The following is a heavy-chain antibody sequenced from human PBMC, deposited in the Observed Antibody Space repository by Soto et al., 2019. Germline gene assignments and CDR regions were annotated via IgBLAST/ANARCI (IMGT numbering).Heavy chain of an antibody. CDR3: AREPKQNYDSSPWNRRFDS. D-gene: IGHD3-22*01. V-gene: IGHV4-30-4*08. Sequence: SETLSLTCTVSGDSIPSPPYYWTWIRHPPWQGLEWVGYIYYPGNNFYTPALKSRVAMSVDPSTNQFSLKLASVTDADTAVYFCAREPKQNYDSSPWNRRFDSWGPGSLLTASS. CDR1: GDSIPSPPYY. J-gene: IGHJ4*02. CDR2: IYYPGNN.